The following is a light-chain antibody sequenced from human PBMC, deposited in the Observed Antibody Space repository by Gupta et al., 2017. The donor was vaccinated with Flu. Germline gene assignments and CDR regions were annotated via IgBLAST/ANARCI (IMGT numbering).Light chain of an antibody. CDR3: LRSSNWPPRHT. CDR2: GAY. CDR1: QSISSY. V-gene: IGKV3-11*01. J-gene: IGKJ4*01. Sequence: TLSLSPGERATLSCRASQSISSYLAWFQQKPCQAPRLLIYGAYNRVTGSPARFSGSGSGTDFTLTISSLEPEDFAVYYCLRSSNWPPRHTFGGGTKVEI.